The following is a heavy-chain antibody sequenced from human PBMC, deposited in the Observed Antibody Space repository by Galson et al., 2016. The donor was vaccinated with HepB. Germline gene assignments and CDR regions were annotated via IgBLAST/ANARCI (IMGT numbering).Heavy chain of an antibody. V-gene: IGHV3-30-3*01. CDR3: ARDANFAYCRGDCYWFDY. Sequence: SLRLSCAASGFTFSSYGMHWVRQAPGKGLEWVAVASYDGSNNYYPDSVKDRFTVSRDNSKNTLYLQMNSLRTEDTAVYYCARDANFAYCRGDCYWFDYWGQGTLVTVSS. CDR2: ASYDGSNN. CDR1: GFTFSSYG. D-gene: IGHD2-21*02. J-gene: IGHJ5*01.